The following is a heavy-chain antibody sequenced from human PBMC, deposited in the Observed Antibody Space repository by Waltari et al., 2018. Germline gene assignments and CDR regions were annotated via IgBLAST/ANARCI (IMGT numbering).Heavy chain of an antibody. J-gene: IGHJ3*01. CDR1: GWSFSGYY. D-gene: IGHD3-22*01. CDR3: ARRSPISVIVPDEGPFDL. V-gene: IGHV4-34*01. CDR2: INQSGDT. Sequence: QVNLQQWGAGLLKPSETLSLTCAVSGWSFSGYYWSWIRQSPGRGLEWVGEINQSGDTNYNPSLNSRVTTSLDTSTNTFSLKVKLVTAADTAMYFCARRSPISVIVPDEGPFDLWGLGTMVTVSS.